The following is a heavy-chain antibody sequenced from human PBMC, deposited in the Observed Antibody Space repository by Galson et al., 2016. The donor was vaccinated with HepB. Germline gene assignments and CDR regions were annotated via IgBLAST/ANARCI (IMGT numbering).Heavy chain of an antibody. V-gene: IGHV3-30-3*01. Sequence: SLRLSCAASGFTFSSYAMHWVRQAPGKGLEWVAVISYDGSNKYYADSVKGRSTISRHTSKNTLYLQMNSLRAEDTAMYYCARDFAPSPHDFWSGYHYYYYYGMDVWGKGTTVTVSS. D-gene: IGHD3-3*01. CDR2: ISYDGSNK. CDR3: ARDFAPSPHDFWSGYHYYYYYGMDV. CDR1: GFTFSSYA. J-gene: IGHJ6*04.